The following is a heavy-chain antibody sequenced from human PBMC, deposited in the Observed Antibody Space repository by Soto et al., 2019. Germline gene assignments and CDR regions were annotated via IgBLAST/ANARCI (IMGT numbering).Heavy chain of an antibody. Sequence: GASVKVSCKASGYSFTNYAMHWVRQAPGQRLEWMGWISAGNGNTNYAQKLQGRVTMTTDTSASTAYMELRSLRSDDTAVYYCARGSGYYDSSGYNKGDAFDIWGQGTMVTVSS. CDR1: GYSFTNYA. CDR2: ISAGNGNT. CDR3: ARGSGYYDSSGYNKGDAFDI. V-gene: IGHV1-3*01. D-gene: IGHD3-22*01. J-gene: IGHJ3*02.